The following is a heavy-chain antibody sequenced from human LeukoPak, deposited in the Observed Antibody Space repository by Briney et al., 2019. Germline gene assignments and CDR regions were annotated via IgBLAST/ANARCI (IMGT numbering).Heavy chain of an antibody. Sequence: GGSLRLSCAASGFTFSSYWMHWVRQAPGKGLVWVSRINSDGSSTSYADSVKGRFTISRDNAKNTLYLQMNSLRAEDTAVYYCARDGIGDSSSWYRGVNWFDPWGQGTLVTVSS. J-gene: IGHJ5*02. CDR2: INSDGSST. D-gene: IGHD6-13*01. CDR1: GFTFSSYW. CDR3: ARDGIGDSSSWYRGVNWFDP. V-gene: IGHV3-74*01.